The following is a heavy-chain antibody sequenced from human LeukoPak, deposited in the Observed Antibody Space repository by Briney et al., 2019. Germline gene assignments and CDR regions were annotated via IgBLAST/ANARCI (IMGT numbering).Heavy chain of an antibody. V-gene: IGHV4-38-2*02. J-gene: IGHJ5*02. Sequence: KPSETLSLTCAVSGYSISSGYYWGWIRQPPGKGLEWIGSIYHSGGTYYNPSLKSRVTISVDTSKNQFSLKLSSVTAADTAVYYCARDGAGYSSGWYVPWGQGTLVTVSS. CDR3: ARDGAGYSSGWYVP. CDR2: IYHSGGT. CDR1: GYSISSGYY. D-gene: IGHD6-19*01.